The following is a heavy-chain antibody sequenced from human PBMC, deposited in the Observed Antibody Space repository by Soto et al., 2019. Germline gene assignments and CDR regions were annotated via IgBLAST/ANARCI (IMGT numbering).Heavy chain of an antibody. CDR3: ARRNCGGDCKFDP. D-gene: IGHD2-21*01. J-gene: IGHJ5*02. CDR2: ISSGGNTI. Sequence: QVQLVESGGGLVKPGGSLRLSCAASGFSLSDYYRSWIRQAPGKGLEWVSYISSGGNTIYYADSVKGRFTMSRDNAKNSLSLQMNSLRAEDTAVYYCARRNCGGDCKFDPWGQGTLVTVSS. V-gene: IGHV3-11*01. CDR1: GFSLSDYY.